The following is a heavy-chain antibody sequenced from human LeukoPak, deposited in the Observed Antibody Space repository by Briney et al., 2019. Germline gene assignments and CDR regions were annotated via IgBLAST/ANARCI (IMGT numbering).Heavy chain of an antibody. V-gene: IGHV4-39*01. CDR3: ARQVDVGCSTTSCYGHGAFDI. D-gene: IGHD2-2*01. J-gene: IGHJ3*02. CDR1: GGSISSSSYY. Sequence: PSETLSLTCTVSGGSISSSSYYWGWIRQPPGRGLEWIGSIYYSGSTYYNPSLKSRVTISVDTSKNQFSLKLSSVTAADTAVYYCARQVDVGCSTTSCYGHGAFDIWGQGTGVTVSA. CDR2: IYYSGST.